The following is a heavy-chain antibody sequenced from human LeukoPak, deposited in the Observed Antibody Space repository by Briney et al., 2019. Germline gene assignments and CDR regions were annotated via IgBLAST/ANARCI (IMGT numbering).Heavy chain of an antibody. CDR3: ARDSGGGRFDP. Sequence: GGSLRLSCAASGFSFSNSWMDWVRQAPGKGLEWVASIKDDGSAKYYVDSVKGRFIISRDNAKNSLYLQMNSLRAEDTAVYYCARDSGGGRFDPWGQGTLVTVSS. CDR2: IKDDGSAK. V-gene: IGHV3-7*01. J-gene: IGHJ5*02. D-gene: IGHD2-15*01. CDR1: GFSFSNSW.